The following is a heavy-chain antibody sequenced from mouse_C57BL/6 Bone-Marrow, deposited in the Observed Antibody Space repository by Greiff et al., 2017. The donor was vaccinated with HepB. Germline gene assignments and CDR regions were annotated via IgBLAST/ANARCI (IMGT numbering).Heavy chain of an antibody. CDR1: GYTFTSYG. V-gene: IGHV1-81*01. CDR3: AREGITTVVAKGFAY. CDR2: IYPRSGNT. J-gene: IGHJ3*01. Sequence: QVQLQQSGAELARPGASVKLSCKASGYTFTSYGISWVKQRTGQGLEWIGEIYPRSGNTYYNEKFKGKATLTADKSSSTAYMELRSLTSEDSAVYFCAREGITTVVAKGFAYWGQGTLVTVSA. D-gene: IGHD1-1*01.